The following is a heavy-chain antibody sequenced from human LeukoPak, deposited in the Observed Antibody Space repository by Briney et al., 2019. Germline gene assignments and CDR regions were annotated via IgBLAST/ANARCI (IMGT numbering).Heavy chain of an antibody. J-gene: IGHJ4*02. V-gene: IGHV3-23*01. CDR2: IRGCVSGT. CDR3: AKHYYDSSGYFYCFDY. Sequence: PGGSVRLSCAATGFAFSNSVMTWVRQGPGKGLEWVSGIRGCVSGTYYADSVKGRFTISRDNSKNTLYLQMNSLRAEDTAVYYCAKHYYDSSGYFYCFDYWGQGTLVTVSS. CDR1: GFAFSNSV. D-gene: IGHD3-22*01.